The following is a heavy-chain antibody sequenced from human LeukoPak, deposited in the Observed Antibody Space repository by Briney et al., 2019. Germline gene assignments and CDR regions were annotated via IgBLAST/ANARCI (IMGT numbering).Heavy chain of an antibody. CDR2: IKQDGSEK. Sequence: GGSLRLSCAASRFTFSSYWMSWVRQAPGKGVEGVANIKQDGSEKYYVDSVKGRFTISRDNAQNSLYLQMNSLRAEDTAVYYCARESGGNYYRGWGQGTLVTVSS. CDR3: ARESGGNYYRG. D-gene: IGHD1-26*01. V-gene: IGHV3-7*01. CDR1: RFTFSSYW. J-gene: IGHJ4*02.